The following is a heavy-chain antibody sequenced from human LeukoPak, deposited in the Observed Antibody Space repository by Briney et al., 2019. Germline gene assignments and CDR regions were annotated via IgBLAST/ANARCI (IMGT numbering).Heavy chain of an antibody. J-gene: IGHJ4*02. Sequence: GGSLRLSCAASGFTFSGSAMHWVRQASGKGLEWVGRIRSKANSYATAYAASVKGRFTISRDDSKNTAYLQMNSLKTEDTAVYYCARAPSDVWGSYRYWWGQGTLVTVSS. V-gene: IGHV3-73*01. D-gene: IGHD3-16*02. CDR1: GFTFSGSA. CDR3: ARAPSDVWGSYRYW. CDR2: IRSKANSYAT.